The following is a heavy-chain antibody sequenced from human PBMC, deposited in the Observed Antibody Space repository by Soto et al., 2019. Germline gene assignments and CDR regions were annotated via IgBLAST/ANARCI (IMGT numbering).Heavy chain of an antibody. V-gene: IGHV3-21*01. D-gene: IGHD5-18*01. Sequence: SLRLSCAASGFTFSSYSMNWVRQAPGKGLEWVSSISSSSSYIYYADSVKGRFTISRDNAKNSLYLQMNSLRAEDTAVYYCAFWGYSYGYDVYYYGMDVWGQGTTVTVSS. CDR2: ISSSSSYI. CDR3: AFWGYSYGYDVYYYGMDV. CDR1: GFTFSSYS. J-gene: IGHJ6*02.